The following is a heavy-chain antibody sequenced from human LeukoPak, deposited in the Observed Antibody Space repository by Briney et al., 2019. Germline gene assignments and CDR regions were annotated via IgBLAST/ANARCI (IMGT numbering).Heavy chain of an antibody. CDR3: AKSLGGSGSYYSLLDAFDI. V-gene: IGHV3-9*01. CDR1: GFTFDDYA. D-gene: IGHD3-10*01. CDR2: ISWNSGSI. J-gene: IGHJ3*02. Sequence: GGSLRLSCAASGFTFDDYAMHWVRQAPGKGLEGVSGISWNSGSIGYADSVKGRFTISRDNAKNSLYLQMNSLRAEDTALYYCAKSLGGSGSYYSLLDAFDIWGQGTMVTVSS.